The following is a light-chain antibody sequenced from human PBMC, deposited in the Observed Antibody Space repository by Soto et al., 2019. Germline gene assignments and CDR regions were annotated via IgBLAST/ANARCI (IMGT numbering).Light chain of an antibody. CDR3: QKCNSAPWT. Sequence: DIQMTQSPSSLSASVGDRVTITCRASQDISKYLAWYRQXXXXFPEVLIYAASTLQSGVSSRSSGSGSGTDFTLTINSLQPEDVATYFCQKCNSAPWTFGQGTKVEI. J-gene: IGKJ1*01. CDR2: AAS. CDR1: QDISKY. V-gene: IGKV1-27*01.